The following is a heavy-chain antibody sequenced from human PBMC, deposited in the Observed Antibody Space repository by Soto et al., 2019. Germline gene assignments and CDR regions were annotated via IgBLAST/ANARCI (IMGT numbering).Heavy chain of an antibody. CDR1: GGSITSNW. CDR3: VRNDWYRFAP. Sequence: QVQLQESGPGLVNPSGTLSLTCAVSGGSITSNWWSWVRQPPGEGLEWIGEIYHNGRFTYNPSLRSRLTISIDKSKNPLSLKLTSVTAADTAVHYCVRNDWYRFAPWGPGTLVTVSS. D-gene: IGHD3-9*01. J-gene: IGHJ5*02. CDR2: IYHNGRF. V-gene: IGHV4-4*02.